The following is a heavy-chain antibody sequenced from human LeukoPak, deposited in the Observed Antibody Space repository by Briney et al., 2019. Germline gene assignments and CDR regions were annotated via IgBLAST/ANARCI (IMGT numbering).Heavy chain of an antibody. D-gene: IGHD3-22*01. V-gene: IGHV4-61*02. CDR1: GGSISSGTYY. CDR3: ARVTTGGYYNC. Sequence: SETLSLTCTASGGSISSGTYYWTWIRPPAGKGLEWIGRIYTTGSTNYNPSLKSRVTMSTDTSKNQFSLKLSSVTAADTAVYYCARVTTGGYYNCWGQGTLVTVYS. CDR2: IYTTGST. J-gene: IGHJ4*02.